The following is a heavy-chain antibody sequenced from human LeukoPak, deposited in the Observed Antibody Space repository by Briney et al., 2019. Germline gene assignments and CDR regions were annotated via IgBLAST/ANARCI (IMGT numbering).Heavy chain of an antibody. CDR3: ATRVTADSYDASDI. CDR2: ISSTSAHK. CDR1: GFTFKSFS. Sequence: KSGGSLRLSCAASGFTFKSFSMTWVRQAPGKGLEWVASISSTSAHKYHADSVKGRFTISRDNDKNSLYLQMNSLRTADTALYYCATRVTADSYDASDIWGQGTMVTVSS. D-gene: IGHD6-13*01. J-gene: IGHJ3*02. V-gene: IGHV3-21*06.